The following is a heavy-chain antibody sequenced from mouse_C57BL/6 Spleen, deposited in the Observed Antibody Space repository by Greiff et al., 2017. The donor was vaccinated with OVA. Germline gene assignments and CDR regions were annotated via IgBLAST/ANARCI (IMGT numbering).Heavy chain of an antibody. CDR3: ARGDYDEGYWYFDV. Sequence: EVKLVESGGGLVKPGGSLKLSCAASGFTFSDYGMHWVRQAPEKGLEWVAYISSGSSTIYYADTVKGRFTISRDNAKNTLFLQMTSLRSEDTAMYYCARGDYDEGYWYFDVWGTGTTVTVSS. D-gene: IGHD2-4*01. V-gene: IGHV5-17*01. J-gene: IGHJ1*03. CDR2: ISSGSSTI. CDR1: GFTFSDYG.